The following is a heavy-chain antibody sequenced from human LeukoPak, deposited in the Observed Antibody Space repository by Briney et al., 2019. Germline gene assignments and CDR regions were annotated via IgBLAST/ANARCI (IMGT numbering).Heavy chain of an antibody. CDR2: INWNGGST. CDR3: GYCSSTSCYADFDY. J-gene: IGHJ4*02. CDR1: GFTFDDYG. Sequence: GGSPRLSCAASGFTFDDYGMSWVRQAPGKGLEWVSGINWNGGSTGYADSVKGRFTISRDNAKNSLYLQMNSLRAEDTAVYYCGYCSSTSCYADFDYWGPGTLVTVSS. V-gene: IGHV3-20*04. D-gene: IGHD2-2*01.